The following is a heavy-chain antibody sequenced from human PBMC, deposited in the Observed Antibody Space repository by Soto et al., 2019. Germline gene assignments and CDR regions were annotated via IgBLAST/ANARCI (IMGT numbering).Heavy chain of an antibody. V-gene: IGHV1-18*04. Sequence: QVQLVQSGAEVKKSGASVKVSCKASGYTFSNYGISWVRQAPGQGLEWLGWIRVYSGDTHYAQNFRGRVTMTADTSTTTPYLDLSNLTPGDTAVYFWARRSGTTSFALWGPATLVTVSS. CDR2: IRVYSGDT. CDR1: GYTFSNYG. J-gene: IGHJ4*02. CDR3: ARRSGTTSFAL. D-gene: IGHD1-1*01.